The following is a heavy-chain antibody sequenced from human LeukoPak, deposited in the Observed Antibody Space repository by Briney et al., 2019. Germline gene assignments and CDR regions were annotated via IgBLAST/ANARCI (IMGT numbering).Heavy chain of an antibody. Sequence: GGSLRLSCVASGFIFSSYSMNWVRQAPGKGLEWVSSISSSSSYIYYADSVKGRFTISRDNAKNSLYLQMNSLRAEDTAVYYCARDPDGDHVRYYFDYWGQGTLVTVSS. CDR2: ISSSSSYI. J-gene: IGHJ4*02. D-gene: IGHD4-17*01. V-gene: IGHV3-21*01. CDR1: GFIFSSYS. CDR3: ARDPDGDHVRYYFDY.